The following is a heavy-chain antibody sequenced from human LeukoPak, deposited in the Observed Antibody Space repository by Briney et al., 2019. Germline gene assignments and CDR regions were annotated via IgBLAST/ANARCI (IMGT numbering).Heavy chain of an antibody. CDR1: GGSISSSNYY. CDR2: IYTSGST. Sequence: SQTLSLTCTVSGGSISSSNYYWRWIRQPAGKGLEWIVRIYTSGSTNYNPSLKSRVTISVDTSKNQFSLKLSSVTAADTAVYYCARARVPYYYDSSGYFDYWGQGTLVTVSS. D-gene: IGHD3-22*01. J-gene: IGHJ4*02. V-gene: IGHV4-61*02. CDR3: ARARVPYYYDSSGYFDY.